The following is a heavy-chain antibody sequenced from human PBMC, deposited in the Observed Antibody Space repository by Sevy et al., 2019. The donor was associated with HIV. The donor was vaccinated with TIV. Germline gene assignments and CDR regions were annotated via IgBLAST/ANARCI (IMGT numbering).Heavy chain of an antibody. J-gene: IGHJ5*02. CDR1: GGSISSGDYY. CDR2: IYYSAST. D-gene: IGHD2-2*01. V-gene: IGHV4-30-4*01. Sequence: SETLSLTCTVSGGSISSGDYYWSWIRQPPGKGLEWIGYIYYSASTYYNPSLKSRVTISVDTSKNQFSLKLSSVTAADTAEYYCARDIVVVPAAIGGWFDPWGQGTLVTVSS. CDR3: ARDIVVVPAAIGGWFDP.